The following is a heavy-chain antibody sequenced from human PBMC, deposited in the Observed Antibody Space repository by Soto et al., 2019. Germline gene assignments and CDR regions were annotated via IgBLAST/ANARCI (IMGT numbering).Heavy chain of an antibody. Sequence: EVQLLESGGGLVQPGGSLRLSCAASGFTFSSYAMSWVRQAPGKGLEWVSAISGSGGSTYYADSVKGRFTISRDNSKNTLYLQMNSLRAEDTAVYYCAKAYLIAAAGTSPFDYWGQGTLVTVSS. D-gene: IGHD6-13*01. CDR3: AKAYLIAAAGTSPFDY. CDR1: GFTFSSYA. J-gene: IGHJ4*02. V-gene: IGHV3-23*01. CDR2: ISGSGGST.